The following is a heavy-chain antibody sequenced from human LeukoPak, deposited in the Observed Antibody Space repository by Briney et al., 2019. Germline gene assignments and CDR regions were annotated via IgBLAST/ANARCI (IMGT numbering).Heavy chain of an antibody. D-gene: IGHD3-10*01. Sequence: SVKVSCKASGGTFSSYAISWVRQARGQGLEWMGGIIPIFGTANYAQKFQGRVTTTADKSTSTAYMELSSLRSEDTAVYYCARASMVRGVIMWAFDIWGQGTMVTVSS. CDR2: IIPIFGTA. V-gene: IGHV1-69*06. J-gene: IGHJ3*02. CDR1: GGTFSSYA. CDR3: ARASMVRGVIMWAFDI.